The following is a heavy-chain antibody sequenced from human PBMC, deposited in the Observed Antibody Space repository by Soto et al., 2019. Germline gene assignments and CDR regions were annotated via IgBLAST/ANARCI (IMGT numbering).Heavy chain of an antibody. J-gene: IGHJ4*02. CDR1: GFTFGDYA. CDR3: TSDFWSGYYYY. D-gene: IGHD3-3*01. Sequence: GGSLRLSCTASGFTFGDYAMSWFRQAPGKGLEWVGFIRSKAYGGTTEYAASVKGRFTISRDDSKSIAYLQMNSLKTEDTAVYYCTSDFWSGYYYYWGQGTLVTVSS. CDR2: IRSKAYGGTT. V-gene: IGHV3-49*03.